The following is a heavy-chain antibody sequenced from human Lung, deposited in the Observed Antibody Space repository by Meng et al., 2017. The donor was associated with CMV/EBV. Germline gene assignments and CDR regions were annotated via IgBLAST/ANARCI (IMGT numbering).Heavy chain of an antibody. V-gene: IGHV3-23*01. CDR2: FDVNGGAT. CDR1: GFSFSTFT. Sequence: GEXXTISCAASGFSFSTFTMGWVRQAPGTGLEWVSTFDVNGGATFYSDSVAGRFTLSRDTSENTLYLQMNSLRVDDTALYYCAKGVTSGAPYRACDLVGKGTXVTVSS. D-gene: IGHD2-15*01. J-gene: IGHJ3*01. CDR3: AKGVTSGAPYRACDL.